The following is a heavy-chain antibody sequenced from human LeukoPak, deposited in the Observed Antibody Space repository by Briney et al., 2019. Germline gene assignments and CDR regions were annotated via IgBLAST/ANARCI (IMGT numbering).Heavy chain of an antibody. Sequence: SVKVSCKASGGTFSSYAISWVRQAPGQGLEWMGRIIPIFGTANYAQKFQGRVTITTDEAKSTAYMELSSLRSEDTAVYYCARGSYDYVWGSPTPYYFDYWGQGTLVTVSS. D-gene: IGHD3-16*01. CDR1: GGTFSSYA. CDR3: ARGSYDYVWGSPTPYYFDY. V-gene: IGHV1-69*05. J-gene: IGHJ4*02. CDR2: IIPIFGTA.